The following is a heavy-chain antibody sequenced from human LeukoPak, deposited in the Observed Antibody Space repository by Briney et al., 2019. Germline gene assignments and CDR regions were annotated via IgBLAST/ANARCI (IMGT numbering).Heavy chain of an antibody. Sequence: GSLRLSCAASGFTVSSNYMNWVRQAPGKGLEWVSISGGSTYYADSVKGRFTISRDNSKNTLYLQMNSLRAEDTAVYYCARDLGSGWNFDYWGQGTLVTVSS. J-gene: IGHJ4*02. D-gene: IGHD6-19*01. V-gene: IGHV3-53*01. CDR1: GFTVSSNY. CDR3: ARDLGSGWNFDY. CDR2: SGGST.